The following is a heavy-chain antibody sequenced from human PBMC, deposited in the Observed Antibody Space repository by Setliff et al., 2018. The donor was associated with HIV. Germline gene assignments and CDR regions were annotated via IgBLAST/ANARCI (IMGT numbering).Heavy chain of an antibody. J-gene: IGHJ5*02. Sequence: ASVKVSCKTSGFIFAGYAIHWVRQAPGQRLEWMAWINAYNGDTKYSQRFEDRISVTRDTHTRTVYMELRSLRSEDTSVYYCARDRTFVMGTPPFDPWGQGTLVTVSS. CDR1: GFIFAGYA. CDR2: INAYNGDT. CDR3: ARDRTFVMGTPPFDP. V-gene: IGHV1-3*01. D-gene: IGHD3-16*01.